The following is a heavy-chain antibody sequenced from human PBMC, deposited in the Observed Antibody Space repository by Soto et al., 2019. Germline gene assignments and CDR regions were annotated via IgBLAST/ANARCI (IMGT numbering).Heavy chain of an antibody. CDR1: GGSFSGYY. V-gene: IGHV4-34*01. J-gene: IGHJ4*02. D-gene: IGHD3-22*01. CDR3: ARARWDSSGYYYLTFIYFDY. CDR2: INHSGST. Sequence: QVQLQQWGAGLLTPSETLSLTCAVYGGSFSGYYWSWIRQPPGKGLEWIGEINHSGSTNYNPSLKTHVTIAADTSKNQFSQKLSPVTAADTAVYYCARARWDSSGYYYLTFIYFDYWGQGTLVTVSS.